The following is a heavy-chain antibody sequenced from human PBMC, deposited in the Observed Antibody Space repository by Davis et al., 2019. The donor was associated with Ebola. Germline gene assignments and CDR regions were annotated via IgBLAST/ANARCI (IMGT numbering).Heavy chain of an antibody. D-gene: IGHD6-13*01. CDR1: GYTFTSHA. J-gene: IGHJ6*02. Sequence: ASVKVSCKASGYTFTSHAISWVRQAPGQGLEWMGWISAYNGHTNYVQKFQGRVTMTTEISTSTAYMDLRSLRSDDTGVYFCATEDQQQVRGQHYYYGMDVWGQGTTVTVSS. V-gene: IGHV1-18*04. CDR2: ISAYNGHT. CDR3: ATEDQQQVRGQHYYYGMDV.